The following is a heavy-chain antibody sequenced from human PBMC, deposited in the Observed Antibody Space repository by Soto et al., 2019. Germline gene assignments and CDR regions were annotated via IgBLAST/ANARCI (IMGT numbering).Heavy chain of an antibody. D-gene: IGHD1-26*01. CDR2: INSDGSIT. V-gene: IGHV3-74*01. J-gene: IGHJ3*02. CDR3: ARVEVGATKGAFEI. CDR1: GFTFSSYW. Sequence: PGGSLRLSCAASGFTFSSYWMHWVRQAPGKGLVWVSRINSDGSITSYADSVKGRFTISRDNAKNTLYLQMNSLRAEDTAVYYCARVEVGATKGAFEIWGQGTMVTVSS.